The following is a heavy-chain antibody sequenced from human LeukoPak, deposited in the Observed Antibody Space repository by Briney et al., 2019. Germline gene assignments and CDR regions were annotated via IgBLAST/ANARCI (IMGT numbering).Heavy chain of an antibody. Sequence: PGVSLRLSCGASGFTFSSSWMSWVREAPGKGLEWVANIKEDGSEKYYVDSVKGRFIISRDNAKNSLYLQMNSLRADDTAVYYCARDEIWGQGTMVTVSS. V-gene: IGHV3-7*04. CDR2: IKEDGSEK. CDR1: GFTFSSSW. CDR3: ARDEI. J-gene: IGHJ3*02.